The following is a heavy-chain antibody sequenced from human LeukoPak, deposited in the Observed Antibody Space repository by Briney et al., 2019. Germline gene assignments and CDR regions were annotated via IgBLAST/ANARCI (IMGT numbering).Heavy chain of an antibody. Sequence: SEPLSLTCAVYGGSFSGYYWSWIPQPPGKGLEWIGEINHSGSTNYNPSLKSRVTISVDTSKNQYSLKLSSVTAADTAVYYCARRRGYSYGPNTYYYYYMDVWGKGTTVTVSS. J-gene: IGHJ6*03. V-gene: IGHV4-34*01. D-gene: IGHD5-18*01. CDR2: INHSGST. CDR1: GGSFSGYY. CDR3: ARRRGYSYGPNTYYYYYMDV.